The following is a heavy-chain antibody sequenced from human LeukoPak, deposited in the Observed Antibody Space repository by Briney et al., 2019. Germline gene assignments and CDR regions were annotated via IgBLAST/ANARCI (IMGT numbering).Heavy chain of an antibody. D-gene: IGHD3-10*01. V-gene: IGHV4-34*01. J-gene: IGHJ3*02. CDR2: INLRGST. CDR1: GGSFNDYY. CDR3: AKSNGYGLVDI. Sequence: SETLSLTCAVYGGSFNDYYWNWIRQPPGKGLEWIGEINLRGSTTYNPSLKSRVTISLDESKNQFSLKLSSVTAADTAVYYCAKSNGYGLVDIWGRGTMVTVSS.